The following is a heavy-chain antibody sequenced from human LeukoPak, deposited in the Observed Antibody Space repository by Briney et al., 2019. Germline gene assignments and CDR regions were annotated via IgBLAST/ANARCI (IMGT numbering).Heavy chain of an antibody. CDR2: ISGSGGST. V-gene: IGHV3-23*01. Sequence: PGGSLRLSCAASGFTFSSYAMSWVRQAPGKGLEWVSAISGSGGSTYYADSVKGRFTISRDNSKNTLYLQMNSLRAEDTAVYYCAKSISSYCSSTSCYCIDYWGQGTLVTVSS. CDR1: GFTFSSYA. D-gene: IGHD2-2*01. CDR3: AKSISSYCSSTSCYCIDY. J-gene: IGHJ4*02.